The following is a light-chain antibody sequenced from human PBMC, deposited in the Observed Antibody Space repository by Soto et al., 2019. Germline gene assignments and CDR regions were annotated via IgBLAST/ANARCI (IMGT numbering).Light chain of an antibody. J-gene: IGKJ2*01. CDR1: QSPEYSDGNTY. CDR3: MQGTHWPYT. CDR2: KAS. Sequence: DVVMTQSPLSLPVTLGQPASISCRSSQSPEYSDGNTYLNWFQQRPGQSPRRLIYKASNRDSGVPARYSGSGSGTDFTLRISSVEAEDVGVYYCMQGTHWPYTFGQGTKLEIK. V-gene: IGKV2-30*01.